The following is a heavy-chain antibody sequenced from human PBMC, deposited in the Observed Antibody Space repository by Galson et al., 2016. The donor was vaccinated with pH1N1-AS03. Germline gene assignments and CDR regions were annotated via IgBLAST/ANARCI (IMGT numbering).Heavy chain of an antibody. V-gene: IGHV3-23*01. D-gene: IGHD3-10*01. Sequence: SLRLSCAASGFSVRANAMSWVRQAPGKGLEWVASLDGGGDGTHYAGAVRGRVTISRDTSENTVYLQMNSLRAEDTALYYCAKDGFGWGFDVWGQGTMVTVSS. CDR2: LDGGGDGT. CDR3: AKDGFGWGFDV. J-gene: IGHJ3*01. CDR1: GFSVRANA.